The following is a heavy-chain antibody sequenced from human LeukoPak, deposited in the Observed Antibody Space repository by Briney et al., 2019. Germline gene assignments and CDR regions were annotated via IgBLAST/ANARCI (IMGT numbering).Heavy chain of an antibody. J-gene: IGHJ4*02. Sequence: PGGSLRLSCAASGFSLNYYSMNWVRQAPGKGLEGISYISSTSSTISYADSVKGRFTVSRDNAKNSLYLQMNSLRAEDTAVYYCARGGGIAARPFDYWGQGTLVTVSS. D-gene: IGHD6-6*01. CDR3: ARGGGIAARPFDY. V-gene: IGHV3-48*04. CDR1: GFSLNYYS. CDR2: ISSTSSTI.